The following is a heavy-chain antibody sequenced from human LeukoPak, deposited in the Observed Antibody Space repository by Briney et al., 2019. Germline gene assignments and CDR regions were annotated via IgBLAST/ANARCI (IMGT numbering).Heavy chain of an antibody. CDR3: ARQRYQRHIEEGNWFDP. J-gene: IGHJ5*02. V-gene: IGHV1-69*06. Sequence: SVKVSCKASGGTFSSYAISWGRQAPGQGLEWMGRIIPIFGTANYAHKFQGRVTITADKSTSKAYMELSRLRSEGTAVYYGARQRYQRHIEEGNWFDPWGQGTLVTVSS. CDR2: IIPIFGTA. D-gene: IGHD2-2*01. CDR1: GGTFSSYA.